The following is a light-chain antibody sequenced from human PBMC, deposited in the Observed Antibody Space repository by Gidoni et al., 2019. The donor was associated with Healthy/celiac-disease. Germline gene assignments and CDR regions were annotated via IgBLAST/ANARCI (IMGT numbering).Light chain of an antibody. CDR2: GNS. Sequence: QSVLTQPPSVSAAPGPRVTISCTGSSSNIGAGYDVTWYQQLPGTAPKLHIYGNSNRPSGVPDRFSGSKSGTSASLAITGLQAEDEADYYCQSYDSSLSGWVFGGGTKLTVL. CDR1: SSNIGAGYD. V-gene: IGLV1-40*01. CDR3: QSYDSSLSGWV. J-gene: IGLJ3*02.